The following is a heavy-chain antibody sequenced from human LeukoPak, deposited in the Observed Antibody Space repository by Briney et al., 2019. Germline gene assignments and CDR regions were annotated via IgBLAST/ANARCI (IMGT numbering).Heavy chain of an antibody. CDR1: NGSISSNTYF. V-gene: IGHV4-61*02. Sequence: PSETLSLTCTVPNGSISSNTYFWSWIRQPAGKGLEWIGRMSSSGISTYSPSLKSRVTISIDTSRNQFSMNLNSVTAADTALYYCARLNGNFQNFYDYWGQGTLVTVSS. CDR2: MSSSGIS. CDR3: ARLNGNFQNFYDY. J-gene: IGHJ4*02. D-gene: IGHD1-7*01.